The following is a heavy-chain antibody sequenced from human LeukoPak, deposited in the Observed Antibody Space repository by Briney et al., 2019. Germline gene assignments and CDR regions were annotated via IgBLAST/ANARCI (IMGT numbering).Heavy chain of an antibody. CDR3: ARDQEGRYDFWSGYPDV. CDR2: IKQDGSEK. D-gene: IGHD3-3*01. J-gene: IGHJ6*04. Sequence: GGSLRLSCAASGFTFSSYWMSWVRQAPGKGLEWVANIKQDGSEKYYVDSVKGRFTVSRDNAKNSLYLQMNSLRTEDTAVYYCARDQEGRYDFWSGYPDVWGKGTTVTVSS. V-gene: IGHV3-7*01. CDR1: GFTFSSYW.